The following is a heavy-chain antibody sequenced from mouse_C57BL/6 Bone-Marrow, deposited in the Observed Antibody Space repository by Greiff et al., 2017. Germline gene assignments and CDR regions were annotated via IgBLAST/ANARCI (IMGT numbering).Heavy chain of an antibody. CDR3: ARDCYYGSSFADWYFDV. V-gene: IGHV5-16*01. Sequence: EVKLVESEGGLVQPGSSMKLSCTASGFTFRDYYMAWVRQVPEKGLEWVANINYDGSSTYYLDSLKSRFIISRDNAKNILYLQMSSLKSEDTATYYCARDCYYGSSFADWYFDVWGTGTTVTVSS. CDR1: GFTFRDYY. CDR2: INYDGSST. D-gene: IGHD1-1*01. J-gene: IGHJ1*03.